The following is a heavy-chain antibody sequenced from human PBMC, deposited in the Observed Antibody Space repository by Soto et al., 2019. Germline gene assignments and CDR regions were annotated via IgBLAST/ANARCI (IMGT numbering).Heavy chain of an antibody. CDR1: GYPVTAYY. V-gene: IGHV1-2*02. D-gene: IGHD3-3*01. CDR3: ARGGGVGVAGSAAFDM. CDR2: INPATGAA. Sequence: QLHLVQSGAVVKKPGASVTVSCSASGYPVTAYYMHWVRQAPGRGLEWMGGINPATGAAKYTQTFRGRVTMTRDTSTSKFFLELGGLTSEDTAVFYCARGGGVGVAGSAAFDMWGQGTLVTVSS. J-gene: IGHJ3*02.